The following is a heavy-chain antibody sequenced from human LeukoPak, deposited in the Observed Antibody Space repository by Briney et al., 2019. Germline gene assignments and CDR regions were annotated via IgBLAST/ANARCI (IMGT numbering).Heavy chain of an antibody. D-gene: IGHD3-3*01. CDR1: GYTFTSYG. CDR2: ISAYNGNT. Sequence: ASVKVSCKASGYTFTSYGISWVRQAPGQGREWMGWISAYNGNTNYAQKLQGRVTMTTDTSTSTAYMELRSLRSDDTAVYYGARVETFDPDTIFGVVDYWGQGTLVTVSS. V-gene: IGHV1-18*01. J-gene: IGHJ4*02. CDR3: ARVETFDPDTIFGVVDY.